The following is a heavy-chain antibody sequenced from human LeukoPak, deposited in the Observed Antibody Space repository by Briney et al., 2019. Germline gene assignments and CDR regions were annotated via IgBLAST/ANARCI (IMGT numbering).Heavy chain of an antibody. J-gene: IGHJ4*02. D-gene: IGHD6-13*01. CDR2: INPNSGGT. Sequence: GASVKVSCKASGYTLTGYYMHWVRQAPGQGLEWMGWINPNSGGTNYAQKFQGRVTITTDESTSTAYMELSSLRSEDTAVYYCARGPSIAAADFFDYWGQGTLVTVSS. CDR3: ARGPSIAAADFFDY. CDR1: GYTLTGYY. V-gene: IGHV1-2*02.